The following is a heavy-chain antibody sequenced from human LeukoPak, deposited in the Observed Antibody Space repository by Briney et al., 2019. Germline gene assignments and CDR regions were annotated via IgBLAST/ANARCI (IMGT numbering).Heavy chain of an antibody. Sequence: SVKVSCKASGGTFSSYAISWVRQAPGQGLEWMGGIIPIFGTANYAQKFQGRVTITTDESTSTAYMELSSLRSEDTAVYYCARVKSIAARGGNYFDYWGQGTLVTVSS. D-gene: IGHD6-6*01. J-gene: IGHJ4*02. CDR3: ARVKSIAARGGNYFDY. CDR2: IIPIFGTA. CDR1: GGTFSSYA. V-gene: IGHV1-69*05.